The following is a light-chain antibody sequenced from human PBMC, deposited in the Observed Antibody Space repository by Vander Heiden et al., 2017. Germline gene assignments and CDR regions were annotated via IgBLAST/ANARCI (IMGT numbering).Light chain of an antibody. J-gene: IGLJ3*02. CDR3: AVRDDNLRAVV. CDR1: SSNIGSHT. Sequence: QSVLTQPPSASGTPGQRVSISCSGRSSNIGSHTVNSYQQYPGAAPKLLIYLDHQRPSGVADRFSGSKSGTSASLAISGLQYEDEADYYCAVRDDNLRAVVFGGGTKLTVL. CDR2: LDH. V-gene: IGLV1-44*01.